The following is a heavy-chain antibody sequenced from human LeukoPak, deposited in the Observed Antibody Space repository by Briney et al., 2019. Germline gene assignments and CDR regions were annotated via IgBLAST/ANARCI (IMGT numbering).Heavy chain of an antibody. J-gene: IGHJ4*02. D-gene: IGHD4-17*01. CDR2: IYTSGST. CDR1: GGSISSYY. CDR3: AREAPNYGDYVSYFDY. V-gene: IGHV4-4*07. Sequence: PSETLSLTCTVSGGSISSYYWSWIRQPAGKGLEWIGRIYTSGSTNYNPSLKSRVTMSVDTSKNQFSLKLSSVTAAGTAVYYCAREAPNYGDYVSYFDYWGQGTLVTVSS.